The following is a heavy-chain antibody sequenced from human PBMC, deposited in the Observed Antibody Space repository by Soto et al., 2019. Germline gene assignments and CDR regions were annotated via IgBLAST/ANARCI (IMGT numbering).Heavy chain of an antibody. CDR2: ISYDGSNK. V-gene: IGHV3-30-3*01. D-gene: IGHD3-16*02. CDR3: ARDRDGVIYFDY. CDR1: GFTFSSYA. Sequence: QVQLVESGGGVVQPGRSLRLSCAASGFTFSSYAMHWVRQAPGKGLEWVAVISYDGSNKYYADSVKGRFTISRDNSKNTLYLQMNSLRAKDTAVYYCARDRDGVIYFDYWGQGTLVTVSS. J-gene: IGHJ4*02.